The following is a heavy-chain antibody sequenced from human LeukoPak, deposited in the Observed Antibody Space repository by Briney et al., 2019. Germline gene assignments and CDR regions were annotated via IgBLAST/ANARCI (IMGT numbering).Heavy chain of an antibody. CDR2: INHSGST. CDR1: GGSFSGYY. V-gene: IGHV4-34*01. D-gene: IGHD6-13*01. Sequence: KPSETLSLTCAVYGGSFSGYYWSWIRQPPGKGLEWIGEINHSGSTNYNPSLKSRVTISVDTSKNQFSLKLSSVTAADTAVYYCARGRSRTSIAAAGTPRYLDYWGQGTLVTVSS. CDR3: ARGRSRTSIAAAGTPRYLDY. J-gene: IGHJ4*02.